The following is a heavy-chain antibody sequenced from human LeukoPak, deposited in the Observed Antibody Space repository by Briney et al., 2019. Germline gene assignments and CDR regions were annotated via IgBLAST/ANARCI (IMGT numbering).Heavy chain of an antibody. CDR1: GGSFSGYY. V-gene: IGHV4-34*01. CDR3: ARGVPDYGDYDY. CDR2: INHSGST. J-gene: IGHJ4*02. Sequence: SETLSLTCAVYGGSFSGYYWSWIRQPPGKGLEWIGEINHSGSTNYNSSLKSRVTISVDTSKNQFSLKLSSVTAADTAVYYCARGVPDYGDYDYWGQGTLVTVSS. D-gene: IGHD4-17*01.